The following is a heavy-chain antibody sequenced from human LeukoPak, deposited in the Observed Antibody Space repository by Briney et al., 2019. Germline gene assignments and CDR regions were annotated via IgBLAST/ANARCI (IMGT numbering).Heavy chain of an antibody. CDR3: ARQPDYGDRVLDS. CDR2: INHSGST. D-gene: IGHD4-17*01. CDR1: GGSFSGYY. V-gene: IGHV4-34*01. J-gene: IGHJ4*02. Sequence: QPSETLSLTCAVYGGSFSGYYWSWIRQSPEKGLEWIGEINHSGSTNYTPSLKSRVTISVDTSKNQFSLKLSSVTAADTAVYYCARQPDYGDRVLDSWGQGTLVTVSS.